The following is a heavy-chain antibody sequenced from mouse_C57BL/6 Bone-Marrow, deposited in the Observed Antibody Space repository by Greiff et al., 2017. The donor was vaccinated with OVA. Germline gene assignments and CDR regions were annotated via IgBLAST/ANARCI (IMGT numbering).Heavy chain of an antibody. V-gene: IGHV1-66*01. CDR2: IYPGSGNT. J-gene: IGHJ1*03. Sequence: VQLQQPGPELVKPGASVKISCKASGYSFTSYYIHWVKQRPGQGLEWIGWIYPGSGNTKYNEKFKGKATLTADTSSSTAYMQLSSLTSEDSAVYYCARQDYRYWYFDVWGTGTTVTVSS. CDR1: GYSFTSYY. CDR3: ARQDYRYWYFDV. D-gene: IGHD2-13*01.